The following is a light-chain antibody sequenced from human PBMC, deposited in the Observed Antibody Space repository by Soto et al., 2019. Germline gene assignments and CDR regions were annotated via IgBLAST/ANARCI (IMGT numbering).Light chain of an antibody. CDR3: SSYTTRSSRV. V-gene: IGLV2-14*01. J-gene: IGLJ1*01. CDR2: EVS. CDR1: SSDVGGYNY. Sequence: QSVLTQPASVSESPGQSITISCTGTSSDVGGYNYVSWYQQHPGKAPKLMVYEVSNRPSGVSYRFSGSKSGNTASLTISQLQAEDVADYYCSSYTTRSSRVFGTGTKGTVL.